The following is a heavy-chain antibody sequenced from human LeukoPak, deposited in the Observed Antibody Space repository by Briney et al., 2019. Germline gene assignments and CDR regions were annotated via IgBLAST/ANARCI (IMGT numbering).Heavy chain of an antibody. V-gene: IGHV1-2*02. Sequence: ASVKVSCKASGYTFTGYYMHWVRQAPGQGLEWMGWINPNSGGTNYAQKFQGRVTMTRDTSISTAYMELSRLRSDDTAVYYCAREDTVVVPAAPNWFDPWGQGTLVTVSS. CDR1: GYTFTGYY. CDR2: INPNSGGT. J-gene: IGHJ5*02. D-gene: IGHD2-2*01. CDR3: AREDTVVVPAAPNWFDP.